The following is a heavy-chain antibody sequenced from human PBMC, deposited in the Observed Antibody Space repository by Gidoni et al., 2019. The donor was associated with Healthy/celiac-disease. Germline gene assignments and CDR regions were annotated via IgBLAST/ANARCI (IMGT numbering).Heavy chain of an antibody. J-gene: IGHJ2*01. D-gene: IGHD6-13*01. V-gene: IGHV4-59*01. Sequence: QVQLQESGPGLVKPSETLSLTCTVSGGSISSYYWSWIRQPPGKGLEWIGYIYYSGSTNYNPSLKSRVTISVDTSKNQFSLKLSSVTAADTAVYYCARVGYSSSWTPGYFDLWGRGTLVTVSS. CDR2: IYYSGST. CDR3: ARVGYSSSWTPGYFDL. CDR1: GGSISSYY.